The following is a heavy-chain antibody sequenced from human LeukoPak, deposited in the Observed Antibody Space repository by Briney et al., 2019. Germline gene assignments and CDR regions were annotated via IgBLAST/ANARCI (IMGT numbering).Heavy chain of an antibody. J-gene: IGHJ4*02. Sequence: GGSLRLSCAASGFTFSSYAMSWVRQAPGKGLEWVSFISGSGGSTYYADSVKGRFTISRDNSKNTMHLQMNSLRAEDTAVYYCAKVGLEWQWLTHFDYWGQGTLVTVSS. D-gene: IGHD6-19*01. CDR2: ISGSGGST. CDR3: AKVGLEWQWLTHFDY. CDR1: GFTFSSYA. V-gene: IGHV3-23*01.